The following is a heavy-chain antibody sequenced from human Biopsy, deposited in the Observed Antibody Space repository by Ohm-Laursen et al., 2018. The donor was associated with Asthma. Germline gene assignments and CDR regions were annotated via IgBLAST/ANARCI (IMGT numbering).Heavy chain of an antibody. J-gene: IGHJ6*02. V-gene: IGHV2-70*01. Sequence: TQTLTLTCTFSGFSLSTRAMCVTWIRQPPVNALEWLALIESDADKYYNRSLRTRLTISKGTSKNLVVLTMTNMNPVDTTTYYCARIRQCYCGPSSCLNYGVDVWGQGTAVTVS. CDR1: GFSLSTRAMC. CDR3: ARIRQCYCGPSSCLNYGVDV. CDR2: IESDADK. D-gene: IGHD2-21*01.